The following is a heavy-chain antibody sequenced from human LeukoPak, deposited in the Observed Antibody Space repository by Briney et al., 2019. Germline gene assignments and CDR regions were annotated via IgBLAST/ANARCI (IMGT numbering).Heavy chain of an antibody. D-gene: IGHD3-10*01. Sequence: GGSLRLSCAASGFTVSSNYMSWVRQAPGKGLEWVSVIYSGGSTYYADSVKGRFTISRDNSKNTLYLQMNSLRAEDTAVYYCASALWFGELPPLWGQGTLVTVSS. CDR2: IYSGGST. V-gene: IGHV3-53*05. CDR3: ASALWFGELPPL. J-gene: IGHJ4*02. CDR1: GFTVSSNY.